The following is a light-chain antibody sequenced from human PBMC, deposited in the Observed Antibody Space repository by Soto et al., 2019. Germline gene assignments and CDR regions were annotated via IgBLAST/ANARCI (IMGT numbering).Light chain of an antibody. Sequence: DIQMTQSPSSLSASVGDRVTITCRASQSISNYLKWYQQKPGKAPKLLMYAASSLQSGVSSRFSGSGSGTDFTLTISSLQPEDFATYYCQQSYSTPRTFGQGTKVEIK. CDR2: AAS. V-gene: IGKV1-39*01. CDR3: QQSYSTPRT. J-gene: IGKJ1*01. CDR1: QSISNY.